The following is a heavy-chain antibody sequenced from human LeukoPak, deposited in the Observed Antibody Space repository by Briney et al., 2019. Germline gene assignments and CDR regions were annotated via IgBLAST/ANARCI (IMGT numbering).Heavy chain of an antibody. D-gene: IGHD5-18*01. CDR1: GGSISSSSYY. V-gene: IGHV4-39*07. CDR2: IYYSGST. Sequence: SETLSLTCTVSGGSISSSSYYWGWIRQPPGKGLEWIGSIYYSGSTYYNPSLKSRVTISVDTSKNQFSLKLSSVTAADTAVYYCAGVQDSYGYVDYFDYWGQGTLVTVSS. J-gene: IGHJ4*02. CDR3: AGVQDSYGYVDYFDY.